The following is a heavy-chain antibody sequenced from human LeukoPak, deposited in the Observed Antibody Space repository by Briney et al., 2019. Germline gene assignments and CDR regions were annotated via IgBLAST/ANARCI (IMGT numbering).Heavy chain of an antibody. CDR1: GGSISSGSYY. V-gene: IGHV4-61*09. D-gene: IGHD5-24*01. CDR3: ARDARDGYNSNLDY. CDR2: TYISGNT. Sequence: PSETLSLTCTVSGGSISSGSYYWSWIRQPAGKGLEWIGHTYISGNTNYNPSLKSRVTISVDTSKNQFSLKLNSVTAADTAVYFCARDARDGYNSNLDYWGQGALVTVSS. J-gene: IGHJ4*02.